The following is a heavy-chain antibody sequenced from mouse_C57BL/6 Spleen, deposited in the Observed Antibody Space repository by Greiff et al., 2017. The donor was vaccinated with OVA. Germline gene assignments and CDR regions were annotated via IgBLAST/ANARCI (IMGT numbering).Heavy chain of an antibody. J-gene: IGHJ1*03. CDR2: IYPSDSET. CDR1: GYTFTSYW. Sequence: QVQLQQPGAELVRPGSSVKLSCKASGYTFTSYWMDWVKQRPGQGLEWIGNIYPSDSETHYNQKFKDKATLTVEKSSSTAYMQLCSLTSEDSAVYYGARRRYLGAWYFDVWGTGTTLTVSS. D-gene: IGHD1-1*01. V-gene: IGHV1-61*01. CDR3: ARRRYLGAWYFDV.